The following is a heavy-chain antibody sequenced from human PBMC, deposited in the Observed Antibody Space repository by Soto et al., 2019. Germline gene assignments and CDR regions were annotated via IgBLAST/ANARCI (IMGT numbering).Heavy chain of an antibody. J-gene: IGHJ4*02. CDR1: GGSISSYY. CDR3: AGEGGGGTVTTNGLDY. CDR2: IYYSGST. D-gene: IGHD4-17*01. Sequence: WETLSLTCTVSGGSISSYYWSWIRQPPGKGLEWIGYIYYSGSTNNNPSLKSRVTISVDTSKNQFSLKLSSVTAAGPAVYYCAGEGGGGTVTTNGLDYWGQGTLVTVSS. V-gene: IGHV4-59*01.